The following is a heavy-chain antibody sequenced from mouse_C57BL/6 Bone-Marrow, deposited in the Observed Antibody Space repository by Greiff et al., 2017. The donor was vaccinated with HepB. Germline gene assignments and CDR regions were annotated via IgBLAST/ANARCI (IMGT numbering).Heavy chain of an antibody. V-gene: IGHV3-6*01. CDR1: GYSITSGYY. CDR3: AREGNYDYDDLFFDY. Sequence: EVKLQESGPGLVKPSQSLSLTCSVTGYSITSGYYWNWIRQFPGNKLEWMGYISYDGSNNYNPSLKNRISITRDTSKNQFFLKLNSVTTEDTATYYCAREGNYDYDDLFFDYWGQGTTLTVSS. CDR2: ISYDGSN. J-gene: IGHJ2*01. D-gene: IGHD2-4*01.